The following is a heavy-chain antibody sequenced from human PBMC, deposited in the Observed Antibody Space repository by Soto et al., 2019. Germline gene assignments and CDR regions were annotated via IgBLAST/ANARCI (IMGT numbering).Heavy chain of an antibody. CDR2: ITTNGGNT. CDR1: GFTFSTYA. J-gene: IGHJ6*02. CDR3: ARRIPFGYGMDV. Sequence: EVQLVESGGGLVQPGGSLRLSCAASGFTFSTYAMHWGRQAPVKGLECVSAITTNGGNTDYASSVKGRFTISRDNSKNTLYLQMGSLRAEDMAVYYCARRIPFGYGMDVWGQGTTVTVSS. D-gene: IGHD2-21*01. V-gene: IGHV3-64*01.